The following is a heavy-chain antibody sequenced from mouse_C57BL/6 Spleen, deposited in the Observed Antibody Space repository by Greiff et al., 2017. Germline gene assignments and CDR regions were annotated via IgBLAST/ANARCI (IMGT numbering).Heavy chain of an antibody. CDR1: GFTFSDYY. CDR2: INYDGSST. J-gene: IGHJ1*03. CDR3: ARERDYYGSSWDFGG. Sequence: EVKLLESEGGLVQPGSSMKLSCTASGFTFSDYYMAWVRQVPEKGLEWVANINYDGSSTNYLDSLKSRFIISKDNAKSSLYLQMSSLKSEDTATYYCARERDYYGSSWDFGGWGTGTTVTVAS. D-gene: IGHD1-1*01. V-gene: IGHV5-16*01.